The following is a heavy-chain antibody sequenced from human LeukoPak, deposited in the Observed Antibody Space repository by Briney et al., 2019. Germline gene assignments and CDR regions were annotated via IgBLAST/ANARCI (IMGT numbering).Heavy chain of an antibody. V-gene: IGHV4-30-2*01. Sequence: SETLSLTCAVSGDSISSGTYSWTWIRQPPGKGLEWIGFICHSGGTYYNPSLKSRVTMSVDRSENQFSLKLSSVTAADTAVYYCARGLIVPSTIFDYWGQGALVTVSS. CDR3: ARGLIVPSTIFDY. D-gene: IGHD2-2*01. J-gene: IGHJ4*02. CDR2: ICHSGGT. CDR1: GDSISSGTYS.